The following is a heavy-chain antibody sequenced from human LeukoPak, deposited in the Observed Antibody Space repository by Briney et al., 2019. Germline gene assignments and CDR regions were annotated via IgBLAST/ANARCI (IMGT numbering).Heavy chain of an antibody. CDR1: GFTFSSYA. J-gene: IGHJ4*02. V-gene: IGHV3-23*01. CDR2: ISSSGGST. D-gene: IGHD1-1*01. Sequence: GGSLRLSCAASGFTFSSYAMSWVRQTPGKGLEWVSTISSSGGSTYSADSVKGRFTISRDNSKNTLYLQMNSLRAEDTAVYYCAKFAGVHLYTSFFNYWGQGTLVTVSS. CDR3: AKFAGVHLYTSFFNY.